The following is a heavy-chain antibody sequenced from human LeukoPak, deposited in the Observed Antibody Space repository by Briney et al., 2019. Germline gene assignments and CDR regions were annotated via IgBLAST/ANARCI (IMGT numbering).Heavy chain of an antibody. Sequence: GASVKVSCKASRCTFSSYAISWVRQAPGQGLEWMGRIIPIFGTANYAQKFQGRVTITTDESASTAYMELSSLRSEDTAVYYCAGAPLYYYDSSGYRPEYFQHWGQGTLVTVSS. CDR1: RCTFSSYA. CDR3: AGAPLYYYDSSGYRPEYFQH. J-gene: IGHJ1*01. CDR2: IIPIFGTA. D-gene: IGHD3-22*01. V-gene: IGHV1-69*05.